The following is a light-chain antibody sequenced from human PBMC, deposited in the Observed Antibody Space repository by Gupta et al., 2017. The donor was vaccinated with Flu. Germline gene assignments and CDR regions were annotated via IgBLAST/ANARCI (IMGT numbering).Light chain of an antibody. J-gene: IGLJ3*02. CDR2: EVS. CDR1: NSDVGGSDY. CDR3: SCYNRSSTSHWV. V-gene: IGLV2-14*01. Sequence: TTSCTRANSDVGGSDYVFCYQHHHGNNANIMIYEVSNRRSGGATRFSGSKSANNASLTITSLQEAEDAYYYCSCYNRSSTSHWVFGGGTKVTVL.